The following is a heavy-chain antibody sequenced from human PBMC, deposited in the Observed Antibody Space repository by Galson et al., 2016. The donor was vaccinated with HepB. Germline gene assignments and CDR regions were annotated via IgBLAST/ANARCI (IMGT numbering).Heavy chain of an antibody. Sequence: SLRLSCAASGFTFGSYTMNWVRQAPGKGLEWVSAISGSGGSTYYADSVEGRFTISRDNSKNTLYLQMNSLRAEDTALYYCAKDSLPSTGSNSEFDPWGQGTLVTVSS. D-gene: IGHD2/OR15-2a*01. J-gene: IGHJ5*02. CDR3: AKDSLPSTGSNSEFDP. V-gene: IGHV3-23*01. CDR2: ISGSGGST. CDR1: GFTFGSYT.